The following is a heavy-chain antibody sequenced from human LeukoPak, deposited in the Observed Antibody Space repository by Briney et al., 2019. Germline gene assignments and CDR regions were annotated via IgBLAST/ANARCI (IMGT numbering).Heavy chain of an antibody. CDR2: INPSGGST. V-gene: IGHV1-46*01. Sequence: ASVKVSCKASGYTFARYYIHWVRQAPGQGLEWMGIINPSGGSTRNAQKFQGRVTMTRDTSTSTVYMELSSLRSDDTAVYYCARGGYYDSSGSFDPWGQGTLVTVSS. J-gene: IGHJ5*02. D-gene: IGHD3-22*01. CDR3: ARGGYYDSSGSFDP. CDR1: GYTFARYY.